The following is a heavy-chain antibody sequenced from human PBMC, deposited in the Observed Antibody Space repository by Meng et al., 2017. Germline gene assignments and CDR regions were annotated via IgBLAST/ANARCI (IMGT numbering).Heavy chain of an antibody. Sequence: SVKVSCKASGGTFSSYAISWVRQAPGQGLEWMGRIIPIFGTANYAQKFQGRVTITADESTSTAYMELSSLRSEDTAVYYCASDTYCSSTSCYGWGGYYYYGMDVWGQGTTVTVSS. D-gene: IGHD2-2*01. V-gene: IGHV1-69*13. J-gene: IGHJ6*02. CDR1: GGTFSSYA. CDR3: ASDTYCSSTSCYGWGGYYYYGMDV. CDR2: IIPIFGTA.